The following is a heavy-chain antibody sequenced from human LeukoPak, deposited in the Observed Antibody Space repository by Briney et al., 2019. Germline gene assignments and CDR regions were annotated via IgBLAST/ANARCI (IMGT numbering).Heavy chain of an antibody. D-gene: IGHD6-13*01. J-gene: IGHJ4*02. V-gene: IGHV7-4-1*02. CDR3: ARSKGVSSWYYFDS. Sequence: ASVKVSCKASGYTFTTYAINWVRQAPGQGLQWMGWINTNTRDPTYAQDFTGRFVFSLDTSVSTAYLQISSLKAEDTAVYYCARSKGVSSWYYFDSWGQGTLVTVSS. CDR1: GYTFTTYA. CDR2: INTNTRDP.